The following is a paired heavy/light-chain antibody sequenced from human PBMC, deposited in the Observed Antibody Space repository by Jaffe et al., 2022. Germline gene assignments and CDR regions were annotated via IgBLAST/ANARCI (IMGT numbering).Light chain of an antibody. Sequence: DIQMTQSPSTLSASVGDRVTITCRASQNIGRWLAWYQQKPGKAPKVLIYEASRLESGVPSGFSGSGSGTEFTLTISSLQPDDFATYYCQQCFHYPWTFGQGTKVEI. CDR1: QNIGRW. CDR2: EAS. CDR3: QQCFHYPWT. V-gene: IGKV1-5*03. J-gene: IGKJ1*01.
Heavy chain of an antibody. CDR1: GLTFNNYA. J-gene: IGHJ6*03. CDR2: IGGRGDDT. CDR3: TRGVNWNYYYMDV. V-gene: IGHV3-23*04. Sequence: EVQLVESGGGLVQPGGSLRLSCAASGLTFNNYAMSWVRQAPGTGLEWVSGIGGRGDDTYYADSVKGRFSISRDNSKNTVFLQMYRLRVEDTAVYYCTRGVNWNYYYMDVWGEGTTVTVSS. D-gene: IGHD1-1*01.